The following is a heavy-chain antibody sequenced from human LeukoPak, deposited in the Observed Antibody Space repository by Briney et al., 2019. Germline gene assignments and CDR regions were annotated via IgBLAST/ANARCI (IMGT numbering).Heavy chain of an antibody. CDR3: ARAPRYLTGTAFVVDY. CDR2: ISVYNANT. CDR1: GYTFTNYG. D-gene: IGHD1-20*01. J-gene: IGHJ4*02. V-gene: IGHV1-18*01. Sequence: ASVKVSCKASGYTFTNYGISWVREAPGQGLEWMGWISVYNANTNYAQKFQGRVTMTTDTFTSTAYMELRSLRSDDTAVYYCARAPRYLTGTAFVVDYWGQGTLVTVSS.